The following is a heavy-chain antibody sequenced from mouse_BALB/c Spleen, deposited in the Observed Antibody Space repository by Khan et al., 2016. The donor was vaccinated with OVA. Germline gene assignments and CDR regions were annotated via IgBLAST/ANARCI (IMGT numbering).Heavy chain of an antibody. Sequence: VQLQQSGPELVEPGASVKMSCKASGYTFTNYVIHWVKQKPGQGLEWIGYINPDNADTRYNEKFKGKATLTSDISSTSAYMELLSLTSEDSAVCACEREASSWDFSFPYWGQWTLVTVSA. CDR1: GYTFTNYV. CDR2: INPDNADT. CDR3: EREASSWDFSFPY. V-gene: IGHV1S136*01. J-gene: IGHJ3*01. D-gene: IGHD4-1*01.